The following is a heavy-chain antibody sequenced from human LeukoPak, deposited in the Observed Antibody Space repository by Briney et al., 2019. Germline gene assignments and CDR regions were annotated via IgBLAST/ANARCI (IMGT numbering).Heavy chain of an antibody. CDR1: GCTFTNYY. Sequence: ASVKVSCKASGCTFTNYYIHWLRQAPGQGLEWMGISNPSGGSTSYAQKFQGRVTMTRDMSTSTVYMELSSLRSEDAAVYYCARGSGSSPIDAFDIWGQGTMVTVSS. D-gene: IGHD6-6*01. V-gene: IGHV1-46*01. J-gene: IGHJ3*02. CDR2: SNPSGGST. CDR3: ARGSGSSPIDAFDI.